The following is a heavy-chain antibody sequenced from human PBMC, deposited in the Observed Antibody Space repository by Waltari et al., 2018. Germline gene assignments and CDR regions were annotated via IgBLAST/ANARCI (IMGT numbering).Heavy chain of an antibody. CDR2: ITPIFGTA. Sequence: QVQLVQSGAEVKKPGSSVKVSCKASGGTFSSYAISWVRQAPGQGLEWMGGITPIFGTANYAQKFQGRVTITADEPTSTAYMELSSLRSEDTAVYYCASHIAAAGTYYYYGMDVWGQGTTVTVSS. CDR3: ASHIAAAGTYYYYGMDV. CDR1: GGTFSSYA. V-gene: IGHV1-69*01. D-gene: IGHD6-13*01. J-gene: IGHJ6*02.